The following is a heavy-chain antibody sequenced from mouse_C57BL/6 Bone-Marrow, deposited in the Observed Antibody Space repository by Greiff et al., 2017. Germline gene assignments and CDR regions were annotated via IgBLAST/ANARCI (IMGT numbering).Heavy chain of an antibody. D-gene: IGHD2-3*01. V-gene: IGHV14-2*01. CDR1: GFNIKDYY. CDR2: IDPEDAET. Sequence: VQLQQSGAELVKPGASVKLSCTASGFNIKDYYMHWVKQRTEQGLEWIGRIDPEDAETKYAPKFQGKATITADTSSNTAYLQLSSLTSEDTAVYYCARRDGTYYFDYWGQGTTLTVSS. J-gene: IGHJ2*01. CDR3: ARRDGTYYFDY.